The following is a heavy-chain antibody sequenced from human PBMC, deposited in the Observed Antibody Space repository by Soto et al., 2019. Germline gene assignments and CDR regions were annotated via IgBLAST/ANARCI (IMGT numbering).Heavy chain of an antibody. CDR2: IYYSGST. V-gene: IGHV4-31*03. CDR1: GGSISSGGYY. J-gene: IGHJ5*02. CDR3: ARARVNWNYGPGIIWIDP. D-gene: IGHD1-7*01. Sequence: PSETLSLTCTVSGGSISSGGYYWSWIRQHPGKGLEWIGYIYYSGSTYYNPSLKSRVTISVDTSKNQFSLKLSSVTAADTAVYYCARARVNWNYGPGIIWIDPRGQGPLVTVSS.